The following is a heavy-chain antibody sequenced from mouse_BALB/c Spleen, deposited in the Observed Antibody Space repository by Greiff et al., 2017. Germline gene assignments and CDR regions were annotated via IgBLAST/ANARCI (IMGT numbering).Heavy chain of an antibody. CDR1: GYTFTSYW. CDR3: TRRDY. Sequence: LKQPGSELVRPGASVKLSCKASGYTFTSYWMHWVKQRPGQGLEWIGNIYPGSGSTNYDEKFKSKATLTVDTSSSTAYMQLSSLTSEDSAVYYCTRRDYWGQGTSVTVSS. V-gene: IGHV1S22*01. CDR2: IYPGSGST. J-gene: IGHJ4*01.